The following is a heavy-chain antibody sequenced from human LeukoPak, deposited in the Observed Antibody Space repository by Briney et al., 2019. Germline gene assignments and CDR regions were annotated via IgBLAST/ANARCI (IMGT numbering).Heavy chain of an antibody. Sequence: SETLSLTCTVSGGSISSSSYYWGWIRQPPGKGLEWIGSIYYSGSTYYNPSLKGRVTISVDTSKNQFSLKLSSVTAADTAVNYCARPRISYSSGWYRGDKDLPDDYWGQGTLVTVSS. CDR3: ARPRISYSSGWYRGDKDLPDDY. CDR1: GGSISSSSYY. CDR2: IYYSGST. V-gene: IGHV4-39*01. J-gene: IGHJ4*02. D-gene: IGHD6-19*01.